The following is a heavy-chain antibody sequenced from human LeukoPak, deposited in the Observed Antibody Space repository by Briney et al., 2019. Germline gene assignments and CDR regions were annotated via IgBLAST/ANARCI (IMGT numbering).Heavy chain of an antibody. Sequence: PGGSLRLSCAASGFTFSSYSMNWVRQAPGKGLEWVSSISSSSSYIYYADSVKGRFTVSRDNSKNTLYLQMNSLRAKDTAVYYCAGQYQLLSNAFDIWAKGQWSPSLQ. CDR3: AGQYQLLSNAFDI. J-gene: IGHJ3*02. D-gene: IGHD2-2*01. CDR1: GFTFSSYS. CDR2: ISSSSSYI. V-gene: IGHV3-21*04.